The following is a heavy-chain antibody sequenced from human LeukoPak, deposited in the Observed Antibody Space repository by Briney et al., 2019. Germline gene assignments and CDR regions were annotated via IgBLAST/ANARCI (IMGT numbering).Heavy chain of an antibody. Sequence: GGSLRLSCAASGFTFSSYAMSWFRQAPGKGLEWVSAISGSGGSTYYADSVKGRFTISRDNSKNTLYLQMNSLRAEDTAVYYCAKDRKVVGVIDAFDIWGQGTMVIVSS. V-gene: IGHV3-23*01. J-gene: IGHJ3*02. CDR3: AKDRKVVGVIDAFDI. CDR2: ISGSGGST. D-gene: IGHD2-15*01. CDR1: GFTFSSYA.